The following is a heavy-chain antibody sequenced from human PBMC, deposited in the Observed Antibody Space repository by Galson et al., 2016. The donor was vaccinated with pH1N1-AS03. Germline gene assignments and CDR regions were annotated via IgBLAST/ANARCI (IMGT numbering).Heavy chain of an antibody. V-gene: IGHV3-66*01. CDR1: GFTVSSGY. CDR2: IHPGGDT. J-gene: IGHJ4*02. D-gene: IGHD5-18*01. CDR3: AGGRRGYSTGWGNYFDY. Sequence: SLRLSCAATGFTVSSGYHMSWVRQAPGKGLEWVSVIHPGGDTYNADSVKGRFTISRDKAKNSLYLQMNSLRAEDTAVYYCAGGRRGYSTGWGNYFDYWGQGTLGTVSS.